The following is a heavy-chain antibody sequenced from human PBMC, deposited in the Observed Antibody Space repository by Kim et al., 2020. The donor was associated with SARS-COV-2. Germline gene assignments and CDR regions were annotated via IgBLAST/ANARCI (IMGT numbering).Heavy chain of an antibody. J-gene: IGHJ4*03. CDR2: ISSSSSYI. CDR1: GFTFSSYS. V-gene: IGHV3-21*01. D-gene: IGHD1-26*01. CDR3: ARYHADSWSYYRQPFYYFDG. Sequence: GGSLRLSCAASGFTFSSYSMNWVRQAPGKGLEWVSSISSSSSYIYYADSVKGRFTISRDNAKNSLYLQMNSLRAEDTAVYYCARYHADSWSYYRQPFYYFDGWGQGTLVTVSS.